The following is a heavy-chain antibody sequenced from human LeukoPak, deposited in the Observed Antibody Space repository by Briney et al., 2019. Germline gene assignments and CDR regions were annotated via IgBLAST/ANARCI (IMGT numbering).Heavy chain of an antibody. D-gene: IGHD2-21*01. J-gene: IGHJ4*02. CDR3: AKVASLHCGGDCFDY. CDR1: GFTFNSYG. Sequence: SGGSLRLSCGASGFTFNSYGMHWVRQAPGKGLEWVAFIRYDGSTKFYADSVKGRFTISRDNSKNTLYLQMKSLRAEDTAVYYCAKVASLHCGGDCFDYWGQGTLVIVSS. V-gene: IGHV3-30*02. CDR2: IRYDGSTK.